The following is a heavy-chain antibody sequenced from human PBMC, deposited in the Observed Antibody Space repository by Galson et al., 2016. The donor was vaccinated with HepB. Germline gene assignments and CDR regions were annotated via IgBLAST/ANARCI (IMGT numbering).Heavy chain of an antibody. CDR1: GYTFTNYG. V-gene: IGHV1-18*04. J-gene: IGHJ4*01. CDR2: ISAYNGNT. D-gene: IGHD6-13*01. CDR3: ARVPFYSSSLFDY. Sequence: SVKVSCKASGYTFTNYGFSWVRQAPGQGLEWMGWISAYNGNTNDAQKLQGRVTMTTDTSTSTAYMELRSLRSDDTAVYYCARVPFYSSSLFDYWGQGSMVTVSS.